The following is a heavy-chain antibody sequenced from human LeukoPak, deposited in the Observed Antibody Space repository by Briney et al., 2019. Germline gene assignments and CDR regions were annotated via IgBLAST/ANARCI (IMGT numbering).Heavy chain of an antibody. Sequence: GGSLRLSCGASGFTFSIYGMHWVRQAPGKGPEWVAVIWFDGSNKYYADSVKGRFTISRDNSKNTLYLQTNSLRAEDTAVYYCARANYGSGSNYYYGLDVWGQGTTVTVSS. D-gene: IGHD3-10*01. CDR1: GFTFSIYG. CDR2: IWFDGSNK. J-gene: IGHJ6*02. V-gene: IGHV3-33*01. CDR3: ARANYGSGSNYYYGLDV.